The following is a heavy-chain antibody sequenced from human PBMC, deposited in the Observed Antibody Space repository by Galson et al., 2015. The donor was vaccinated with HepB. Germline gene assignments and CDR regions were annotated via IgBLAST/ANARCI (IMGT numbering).Heavy chain of an antibody. V-gene: IGHV1-69*13. CDR2: IIPIFGTA. J-gene: IGHJ6*02. Sequence: SVKVSCKASGGTFSSYAISWVRQAPGQGLEWMGGIIPIFGTANYAQKFQGRVTITADESTSTAYMELSSLRSEDTAVYYCARDGDDCSSTSCNDRLPRHYYYYGTDVWGQGTTVTVSS. CDR3: ARDGDDCSSTSCNDRLPRHYYYYGTDV. CDR1: GGTFSSYA. D-gene: IGHD2-2*01.